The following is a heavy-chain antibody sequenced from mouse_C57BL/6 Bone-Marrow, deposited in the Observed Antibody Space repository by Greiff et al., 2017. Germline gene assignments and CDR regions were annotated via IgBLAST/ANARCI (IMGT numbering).Heavy chain of an antibody. Sequence: VQLQQPGTELVKPGASVKLSCKASGYTFTSYGMHWVKQRPGQGLEWIGNIKPSNGGNNYNEKFKSKATMTVDKSSTPAYMPLSSLTSEDSAVYYCAREGGIDYVYAMDYWGQGTSVTVSS. V-gene: IGHV1-53*01. CDR3: AREGGIDYVYAMDY. D-gene: IGHD2-4*01. J-gene: IGHJ4*01. CDR2: IKPSNGGN. CDR1: GYTFTSYG.